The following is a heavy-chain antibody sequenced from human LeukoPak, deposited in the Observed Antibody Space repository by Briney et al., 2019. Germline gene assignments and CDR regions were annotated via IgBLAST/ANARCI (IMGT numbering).Heavy chain of an antibody. CDR1: GYTFTSYD. D-gene: IGHD3-10*01. CDR3: ARLKVIVRGVIITNWFDP. V-gene: IGHV1-8*01. CDR2: MNPNSGNT. J-gene: IGHJ5*02. Sequence: ASVKVSCKASGYTFTSYDINWVRQATGQGLEWMGWMNPNSGNTGYAQKFQGRVTMTRNTSISTAYMELSSLRSEDTAVYYCARLKVIVRGVIITNWFDPWGQGTLVTVSS.